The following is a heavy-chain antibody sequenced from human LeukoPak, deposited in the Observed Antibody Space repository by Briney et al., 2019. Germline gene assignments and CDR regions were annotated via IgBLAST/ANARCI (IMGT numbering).Heavy chain of an antibody. CDR1: GGSISSGGYY. J-gene: IGHJ5*02. D-gene: IGHD2-2*01. V-gene: IGHV4-31*03. CDR2: IYYSGST. Sequence: SETLSLTCTVSGGSISSGGYYWSWIRQHPGKGLEWIGYIYYSGSTYYNPSLKSRVTISVDTSKNQFSLKLSSMTAADTAVYYCASTSAEYENWFDPWGQGTLVTVSS. CDR3: ASTSAEYENWFDP.